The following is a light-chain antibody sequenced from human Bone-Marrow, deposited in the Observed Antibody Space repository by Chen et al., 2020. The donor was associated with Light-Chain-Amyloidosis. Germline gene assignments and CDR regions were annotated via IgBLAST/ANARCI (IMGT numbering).Light chain of an antibody. Sequence: DIQITQSPSSLSASVGDKVTITCQASQDIDNYVNWYQQKPGQATKVLIYDASNLQAGVPSRFSVSGSGTDFTFTINNLQPEDVATYYCQQYDNVPLGFIFGGGTKVAIK. CDR1: QDIDNY. V-gene: IGKV1-33*01. CDR3: QQYDNVPLGFI. CDR2: DAS. J-gene: IGKJ4*01.